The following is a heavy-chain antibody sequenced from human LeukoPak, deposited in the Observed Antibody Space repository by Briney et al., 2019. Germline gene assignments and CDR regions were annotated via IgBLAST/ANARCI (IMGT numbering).Heavy chain of an antibody. V-gene: IGHV3-33*01. Sequence: GRSLRLSCAASGFTFSSYGMHWVRQAPGKGLEWVAVIWYDGSNKYYADSVKGRFTISRDNSKNTLYLQMNSLRAEDTAVYYCARGSIGSSGQAWFDPWGQGTLVTVSS. CDR3: ARGSIGSSGQAWFDP. J-gene: IGHJ5*02. D-gene: IGHD6-6*01. CDR1: GFTFSSYG. CDR2: IWYDGSNK.